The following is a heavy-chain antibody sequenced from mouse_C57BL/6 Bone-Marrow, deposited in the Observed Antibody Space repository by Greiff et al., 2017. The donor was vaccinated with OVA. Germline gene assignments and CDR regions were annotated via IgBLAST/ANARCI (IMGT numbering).Heavy chain of an antibody. Sequence: VQLQQPGAELVRPGTSVKLSCKASGYTFTSYWMHWVKQRPGQGLEWIGNINPSNGGTNYNEKFKSKATLTVDKSSSTAYMQLSSLTSEDSAVYYCARCITTVVEDAMDYWGQGTSVTVSS. CDR2: INPSNGGT. V-gene: IGHV1-53*01. CDR3: ARCITTVVEDAMDY. CDR1: GYTFTSYW. J-gene: IGHJ4*01. D-gene: IGHD1-1*01.